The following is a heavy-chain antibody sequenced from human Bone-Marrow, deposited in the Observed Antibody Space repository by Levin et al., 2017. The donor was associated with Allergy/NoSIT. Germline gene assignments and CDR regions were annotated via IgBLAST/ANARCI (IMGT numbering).Heavy chain of an antibody. J-gene: IGHJ4*02. CDR2: IYPGDSDT. Sequence: GESLKISCKGSGYSFTSYWIGWVRQMPGKGLEWMGIIYPGDSDTRYSPSFQGQVTISADKSISTAYLQWSSLKASDTAMYYCARHSYCSSTSCLYYFDYWGQGTLVTVSS. V-gene: IGHV5-51*01. D-gene: IGHD2-2*01. CDR1: GYSFTSYW. CDR3: ARHSYCSSTSCLYYFDY.